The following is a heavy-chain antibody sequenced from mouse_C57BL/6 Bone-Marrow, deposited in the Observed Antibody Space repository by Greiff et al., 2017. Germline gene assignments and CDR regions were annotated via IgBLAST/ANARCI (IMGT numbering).Heavy chain of an antibody. J-gene: IGHJ2*01. V-gene: IGHV1-81*01. CDR3: SRSPYYYYGSSTDY. Sequence: QVQLQQSGAELARPGASVKLSCKASGYTFTSYGISWVKQRTGQGLEWIGEIYPRSGNTYYNEKFKGKATLTADKSSSTAYMELRSLTSEYSAVYVFSRSPYYYYGSSTDYWGQGTTLTVSS. CDR1: GYTFTSYG. D-gene: IGHD1-1*01. CDR2: IYPRSGNT.